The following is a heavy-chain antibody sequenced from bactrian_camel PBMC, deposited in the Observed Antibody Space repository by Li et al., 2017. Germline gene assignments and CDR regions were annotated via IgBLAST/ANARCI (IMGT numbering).Heavy chain of an antibody. D-gene: IGHD1*01. Sequence: HVQLVESGGGSVPAGGSLTLSCVASGDPYNMGWFRQAPGKVREKVAAIEADGHTLYIDSVKGRFTISRDNAKNALYLQMNALKPEDSAMYYCAAARGRNLEGRGRCTLGFEWWGQGTQVTVS. J-gene: IGHJ4*01. CDR3: AAARGRNLEGRGRCTLGFEW. CDR1: GDPYN. V-gene: IGHV3S53*01. CDR2: IEADGHT.